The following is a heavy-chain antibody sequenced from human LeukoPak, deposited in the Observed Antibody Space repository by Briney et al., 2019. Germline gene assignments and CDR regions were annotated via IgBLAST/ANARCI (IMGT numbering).Heavy chain of an antibody. V-gene: IGHV3-21*01. CDR3: ARDAAAAGRDAFDI. CDR2: ISSSSSYI. J-gene: IGHJ3*02. Sequence: GGSLRLSCAASGFTFSSYSMNWVRQAPGKGLEWVSSISSSSSYIYYAVSVKGRFTISRDNAKNSLYLQMNSLRAEDTAVYYCARDAAAAGRDAFDIWGQGTMVTVSS. D-gene: IGHD6-13*01. CDR1: GFTFSSYS.